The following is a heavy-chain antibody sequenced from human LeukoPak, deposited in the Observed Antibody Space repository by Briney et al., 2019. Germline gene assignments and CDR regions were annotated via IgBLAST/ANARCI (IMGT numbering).Heavy chain of an antibody. V-gene: IGHV3-7*01. J-gene: IGHJ4*02. CDR2: IKQDGSEK. Sequence: GSLRLFCAASGFTFSSYWMSWVRQAPGKGLEWVANIKQDGSEKYYVDSVKGRFTISRDNAKNSLYLQMNSLRAEDTAVYYCASPYYYGSGPFDYWGQGTLVTVSS. CDR1: GFTFSSYW. CDR3: ASPYYYGSGPFDY. D-gene: IGHD3-10*01.